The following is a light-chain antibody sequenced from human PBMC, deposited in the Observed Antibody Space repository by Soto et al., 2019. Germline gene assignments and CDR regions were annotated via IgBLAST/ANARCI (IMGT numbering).Light chain of an antibody. J-gene: IGKJ4*01. CDR1: QSVSNN. CDR2: DAS. V-gene: IGKV3-15*01. CDR3: QQRSNWQGAT. Sequence: EIVMTQSPATLSVSPGERGTLSCRASQSVSNNLAWYRQKPGQAPRLLIYDASTRATGIPARFSGSGSGTEFTLTISSLQSEDFAVYYCQQRSNWQGATFGGGTKVEIK.